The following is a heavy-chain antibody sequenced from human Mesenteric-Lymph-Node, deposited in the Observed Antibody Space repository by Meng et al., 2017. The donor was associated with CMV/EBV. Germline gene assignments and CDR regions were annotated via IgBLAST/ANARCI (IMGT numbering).Heavy chain of an antibody. D-gene: IGHD6-19*01. Sequence: WGSLRLSCKVSGFTFSGYSMNWVRQAPGKGLEWVSSISSTSTYIWYADSMKGRFTISRDNAKNSLYLQMNGLRVEDTAVYYCARGAVGFYGIDVWGQGTTVTVSS. CDR2: ISSTSTYI. J-gene: IGHJ6*02. CDR3: ARGAVGFYGIDV. CDR1: GFTFSGYS. V-gene: IGHV3-21*01.